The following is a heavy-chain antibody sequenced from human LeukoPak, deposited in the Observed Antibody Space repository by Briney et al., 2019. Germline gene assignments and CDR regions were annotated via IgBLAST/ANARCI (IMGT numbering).Heavy chain of an antibody. CDR2: IWYDGDNK. CDR3: ASGVVATAASYFDY. Sequence: GGSLRLSCAASGLTFSSYGMHWVRQAPGKGLEWVAVIWYDGDNKYYADSVRGRFTISRDNSKNTLYLQMNSLRADDTAMYYCASGVVATAASYFDYWGQGTLVTVSS. CDR1: GLTFSSYG. D-gene: IGHD3-3*01. V-gene: IGHV3-33*01. J-gene: IGHJ4*02.